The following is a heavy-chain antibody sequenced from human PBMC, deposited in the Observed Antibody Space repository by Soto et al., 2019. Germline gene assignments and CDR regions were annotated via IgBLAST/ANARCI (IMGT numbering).Heavy chain of an antibody. V-gene: IGHV3-48*02. D-gene: IGHD5-12*01. CDR3: ARDSSLPRYVEMATTFDP. CDR2: ISSSSSTI. Sequence: WWSLRLSCSASVFTCSSYSMNWFRQAPGKGLEWVSYISSSSSTIYYADSVKGRFTISRDNAKNSLYLQMNSLRDEDTAVYYCARDSSLPRYVEMATTFDPWGQGTLVTVSS. CDR1: VFTCSSYS. J-gene: IGHJ5*02.